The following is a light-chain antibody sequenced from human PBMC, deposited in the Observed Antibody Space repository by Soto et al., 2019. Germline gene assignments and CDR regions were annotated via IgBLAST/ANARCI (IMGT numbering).Light chain of an antibody. Sequence: EIVVTQSPATLSLSPGERATLSCRASQSISTNLAWYQQKPGKAPRLLIYDASNRATGIPARFTGSGSGTDFTLTISSLEPEDFAVYYCQQRSTLPLTFGGGTKVEIK. J-gene: IGKJ4*01. V-gene: IGKV3-11*01. CDR3: QQRSTLPLT. CDR1: QSISTN. CDR2: DAS.